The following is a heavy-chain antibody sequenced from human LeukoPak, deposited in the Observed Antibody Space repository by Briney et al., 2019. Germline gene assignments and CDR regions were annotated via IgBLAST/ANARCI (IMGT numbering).Heavy chain of an antibody. CDR3: AREYLYYYYMDV. V-gene: IGHV3-30-3*01. CDR2: ISYDGSNK. J-gene: IGHJ6*03. CDR1: GFTFSSYA. D-gene: IGHD2-2*02. Sequence: GGSLRLSCAASGFTFSSYAMHWVRQAPGKGLEWVAVISYDGSNKYYADSVKGRFTISRDNSKNTLYLQMNSLRAEDTAVYYCAREYLYYYYMDVWGKGTTVTVSS.